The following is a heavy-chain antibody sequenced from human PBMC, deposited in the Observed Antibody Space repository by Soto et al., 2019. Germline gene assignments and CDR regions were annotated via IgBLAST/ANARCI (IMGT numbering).Heavy chain of an antibody. CDR3: AKDAVYQDRLWLMDS. Sequence: PGGSLRLSCAASGFTFSNYPMSWVRQAPGKGLEGVSVISGSGAFYEDSVKGRFTISRDHPKNTLYLQMNSLREEDTALYYCAKDAVYQDRLWLMDSCGQGTIVTVYS. D-gene: IGHD6-13*01. J-gene: IGHJ5*02. CDR2: ISGSGA. V-gene: IGHV3-23*01. CDR1: GFTFSNYP.